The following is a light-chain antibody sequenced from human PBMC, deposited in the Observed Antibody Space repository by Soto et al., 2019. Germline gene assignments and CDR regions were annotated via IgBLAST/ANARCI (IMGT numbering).Light chain of an antibody. CDR3: YSYAGENLYV. J-gene: IGLJ1*01. CDR1: SSDVESYNL. CDR2: EGT. V-gene: IGLV2-23*01. Sequence: QSVLTQPASVSASPGQSITIPCTGTSSDVESYNLVSWFQQHPGKVPKLLIYEGTKRPSGLSDRFSGSKSGTTASLTISGLQAEDEAHYYCYSYAGENLYVFGTGTKVTVL.